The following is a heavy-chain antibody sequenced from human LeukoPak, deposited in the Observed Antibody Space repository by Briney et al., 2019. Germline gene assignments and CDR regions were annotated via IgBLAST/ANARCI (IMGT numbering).Heavy chain of an antibody. Sequence: GASVKVSCKVSGYTLTELSMHWVRQAPGQRLEWMGWINAGNGNTKYSQKFQGRVTITRDTSASTAYMELSSLRSEDTAVYYCATITSDYTPSDAFDIWGQGTMVTVSS. CDR1: GYTLTELS. D-gene: IGHD2-2*02. J-gene: IGHJ3*02. V-gene: IGHV1-3*01. CDR3: ATITSDYTPSDAFDI. CDR2: INAGNGNT.